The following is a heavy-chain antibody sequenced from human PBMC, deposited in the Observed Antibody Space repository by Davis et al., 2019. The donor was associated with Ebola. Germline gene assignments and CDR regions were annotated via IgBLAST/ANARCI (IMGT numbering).Heavy chain of an antibody. J-gene: IGHJ6*02. Sequence: MPSETLSLTCTVSGGSISSSSYYWSWIRQPPGKGLEWIGEINHSGSTNYNPSLKSRVTISVDTSKNQFSLKLSSVTAADTAVYYCARRDLLIQYGMDVWGQGTTVTVSS. V-gene: IGHV4-39*07. CDR1: GGSISSSSYY. CDR3: ARRDLLIQYGMDV. D-gene: IGHD2-21*01. CDR2: INHSGST.